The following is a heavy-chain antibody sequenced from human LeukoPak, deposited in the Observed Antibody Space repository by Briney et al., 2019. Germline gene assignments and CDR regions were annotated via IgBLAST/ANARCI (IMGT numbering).Heavy chain of an antibody. V-gene: IGHV4-4*07. CDR3: ASQPAAGIYFDY. CDR1: GGSISSYY. CDR2: IYTSGST. J-gene: IGHJ4*02. Sequence: SETLSLTCTVSGGSISSYYWSWIRQPAGKGLEWIGRIYTSGSTNYNPSLKSRVTMSVDTSKNQFSLKLSSVTAADTAVYYCASQPAAGIYFDYWGQGTLVTVSS. D-gene: IGHD6-13*01.